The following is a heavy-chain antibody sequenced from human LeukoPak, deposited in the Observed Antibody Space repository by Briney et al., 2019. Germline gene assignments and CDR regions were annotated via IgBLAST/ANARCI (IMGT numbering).Heavy chain of an antibody. CDR3: ARVSETDPVAGTAFDY. Sequence: GGSLRLSCAASGFTFSSYAMSWVRQAPGKGLEWVSAISGSGGSTYYADSVKGRFTISRDNSKNSLYLQMNSLRAEDTAVYYCARVSETDPVAGTAFDYWGQGTLVTVSS. J-gene: IGHJ4*02. CDR1: GFTFSSYA. CDR2: ISGSGGST. D-gene: IGHD6-19*01. V-gene: IGHV3-23*01.